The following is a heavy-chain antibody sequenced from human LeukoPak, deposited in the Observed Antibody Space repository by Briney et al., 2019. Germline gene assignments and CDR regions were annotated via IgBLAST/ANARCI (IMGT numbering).Heavy chain of an antibody. D-gene: IGHD4-17*01. CDR1: GYTFTGYY. J-gene: IGHJ4*02. CDR3: ARGSTVTTSYFDY. Sequence: ASVRVSCKASGYTFTGYYMHWVRQAPGQGLEWMGWINPNSGGTNYAQKFQGRVTITRDTSISTAYMELSRLRSDDTAVYYCARGSTVTTSYFDYWGQGTLVTVSS. CDR2: INPNSGGT. V-gene: IGHV1-2*02.